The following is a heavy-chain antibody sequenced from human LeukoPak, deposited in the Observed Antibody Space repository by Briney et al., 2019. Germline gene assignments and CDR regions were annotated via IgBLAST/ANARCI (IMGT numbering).Heavy chain of an antibody. Sequence: PSETLSLTCTVSGGSISSSSYYWGWIRQPPGKGLEWIGSIYYSGSTYYNPSLKSRVTISVDTSKDQFSLKLSSVTAADTAVYYCARDQSSNWEYYFDYWGQGTLVTVSS. D-gene: IGHD7-27*01. V-gene: IGHV4-39*07. CDR3: ARDQSSNWEYYFDY. J-gene: IGHJ4*02. CDR1: GGSISSSSYY. CDR2: IYYSGST.